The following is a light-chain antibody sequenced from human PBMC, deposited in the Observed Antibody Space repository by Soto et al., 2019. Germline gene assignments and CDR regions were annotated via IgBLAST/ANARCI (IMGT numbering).Light chain of an antibody. J-gene: IGKJ1*01. V-gene: IGKV1-5*03. Sequence: DIQMTQSPSTLSASVGDRVTITCRASQSISSWLAWYQQKPGKAPKLLIYKAASLQSGVPSRFSGSGSGTEFTLTSSSLQPDDFANYYCQQYNTYQRTFGQGTKVEIK. CDR1: QSISSW. CDR3: QQYNTYQRT. CDR2: KAA.